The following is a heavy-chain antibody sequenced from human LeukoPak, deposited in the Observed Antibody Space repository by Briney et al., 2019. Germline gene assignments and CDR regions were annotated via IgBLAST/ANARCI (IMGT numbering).Heavy chain of an antibody. CDR2: ISDSGRTT. J-gene: IGHJ4*02. Sequence: GGSLRLSCVVSGLTFSNFKMNWVRQAPGKGLEWVSYISDSGRTTFYADSVKGRFTISRDNAKNSLYLQMSSLRVEDTAVYYCAKSPGSGSPGNFDYWGQGTLVTVSS. CDR3: AKSPGSGSPGNFDY. D-gene: IGHD1-26*01. V-gene: IGHV3-48*03. CDR1: GLTFSNFK.